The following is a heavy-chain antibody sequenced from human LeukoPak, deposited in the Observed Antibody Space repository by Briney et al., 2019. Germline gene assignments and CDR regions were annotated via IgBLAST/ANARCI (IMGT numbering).Heavy chain of an antibody. J-gene: IGHJ4*02. D-gene: IGHD4-23*01. Sequence: SVKVSCKASGGTFSSYAISWVRQAPGQGLEWMGRIIPIFGTANYAQKFQSSVTITTDESTSTAYMELSSLRSEDTAVYYCASALYGGNSIDYWGQGTLVTVSS. CDR3: ASALYGGNSIDY. V-gene: IGHV1-69*05. CDR1: GGTFSSYA. CDR2: IIPIFGTA.